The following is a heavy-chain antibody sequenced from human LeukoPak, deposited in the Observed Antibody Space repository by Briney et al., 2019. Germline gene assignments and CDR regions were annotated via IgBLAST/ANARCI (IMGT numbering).Heavy chain of an antibody. V-gene: IGHV4-34*01. CDR3: ARGRIQLWSYYFDY. Sequence: GSLRLSCAASGFTFSSYWMSWIRQPPGKGLEWIGEINHSGSTNYNPSLKSRVTISVDTSKNQFSLKLSSLTAADTAVYYCARGRIQLWSYYFDYWGQGTLVTVSS. D-gene: IGHD5-18*01. CDR1: GFTFSSYW. CDR2: INHSGST. J-gene: IGHJ4*02.